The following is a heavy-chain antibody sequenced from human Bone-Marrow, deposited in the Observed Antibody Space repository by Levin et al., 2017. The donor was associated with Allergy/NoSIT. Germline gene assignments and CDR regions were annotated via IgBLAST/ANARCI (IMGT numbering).Heavy chain of an antibody. CDR1: GGSFSDYY. CDR2: INHNANT. CDR3: ARGFGYFDILSQSYYFDQ. V-gene: IGHV4-34*01. J-gene: IGHJ4*02. Sequence: PSETLSLTCAVHGGSFSDYYWSWIRQSPGKGLEWIGEINHNANTNYNPSLKSRVTISLDTSKNEFSLRLKSVTAADTAVFFCARGFGYFDILSQSYYFDQWGQGTLVTVSS. D-gene: IGHD3-9*01.